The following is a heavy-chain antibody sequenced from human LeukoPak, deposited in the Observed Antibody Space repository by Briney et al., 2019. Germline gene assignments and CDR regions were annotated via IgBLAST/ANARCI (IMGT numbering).Heavy chain of an antibody. V-gene: IGHV1-69*13. CDR3: ARRELDAFDI. CDR2: IIPIFGTA. J-gene: IGHJ3*02. CDR1: GGTFSSYA. D-gene: IGHD1-26*01. Sequence: VASVKVSCKASGGTFSSYAISWVRQAPGQGLEWMGGIIPIFGTANYAQKFQGRVTITADESTGTAYMELSSLRSEDTAVYYCARRELDAFDIWGQGTMVTVSS.